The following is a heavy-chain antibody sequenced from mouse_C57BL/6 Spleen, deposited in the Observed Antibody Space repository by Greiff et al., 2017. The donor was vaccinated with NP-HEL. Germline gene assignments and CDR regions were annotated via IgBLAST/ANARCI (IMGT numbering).Heavy chain of an antibody. J-gene: IGHJ3*01. V-gene: IGHV1-69*01. CDR1: GYTFTSYW. CDR3: ARGGTGGFAY. CDR2: IDPSDSYT. Sequence: VQLKQPGAELVMPGASVKLSCKASGYTFTSYWMHWVKQRPGQGLEWIGEIDPSDSYTNYNQKFKGKSTLTVDKSSSTAYMQLSSLTSEDSAVYYCARGGTGGFAYWGQGTLVTVSA. D-gene: IGHD3-3*01.